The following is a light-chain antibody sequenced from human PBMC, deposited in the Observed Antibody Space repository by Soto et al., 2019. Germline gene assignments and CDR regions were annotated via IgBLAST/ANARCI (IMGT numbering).Light chain of an antibody. Sequence: IVLTQTPLSLSVTPGQPASISCKSSQSLLHSAGNTYLYWYLQRPGQPPHLLIYQVSKRFSGVPDRFSGSGSGTDFTLSISRVESEDIGVYYCMQSTQLPWTFGQGTKVE. CDR1: QSLLHSAGNTY. CDR3: MQSTQLPWT. V-gene: IGKV2D-29*01. J-gene: IGKJ1*01. CDR2: QVS.